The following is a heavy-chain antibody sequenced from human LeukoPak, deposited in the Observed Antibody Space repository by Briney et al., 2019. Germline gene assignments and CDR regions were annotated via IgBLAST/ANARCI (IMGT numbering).Heavy chain of an antibody. CDR1: GGSISSHY. CDR2: IYYSGST. J-gene: IGHJ5*02. CDR3: ARVPPPVAAAGTPWFDP. D-gene: IGHD6-13*01. V-gene: IGHV4-59*11. Sequence: MPSETLSLTCTVSGGSISSHYWSWIRQPPGKGLEWIGYIYYSGSTNYNPSLKRRVTISVDTSKNQFSLKLSSVTAADTAVYYCARVPPPVAAAGTPWFDPWGQGTLVTVSS.